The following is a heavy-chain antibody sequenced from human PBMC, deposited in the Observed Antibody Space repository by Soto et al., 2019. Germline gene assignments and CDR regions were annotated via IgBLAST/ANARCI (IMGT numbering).Heavy chain of an antibody. Sequence: GASVKVSCKASGGTSSSNAISWVRQAPGQGLEWMGGITLIFGTANYAQKFQGRVTITADESTTTAYMELRSLRSDDTAVYYCARDPLANQLLYEYNWFDPWGQGTLVTVSS. CDR2: ITLIFGTA. V-gene: IGHV1-69*13. D-gene: IGHD2-2*02. J-gene: IGHJ5*02. CDR1: GGTSSSNA. CDR3: ARDPLANQLLYEYNWFDP.